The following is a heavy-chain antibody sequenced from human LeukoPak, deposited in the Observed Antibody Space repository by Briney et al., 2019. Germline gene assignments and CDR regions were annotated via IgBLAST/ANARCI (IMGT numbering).Heavy chain of an antibody. Sequence: SQTLSLTCAISGDSVSSTSAAWNWIRQSPSRGLEWLGRTYYTRSKWYNEYAVSVRSRITINPDTSKNQFSLQLNSVTPEDTAVYYCARDSGYSYGYSYYYYYGMDVWGQGTTVTVSS. V-gene: IGHV6-1*01. D-gene: IGHD5-18*01. CDR1: GDSVSSTSAA. J-gene: IGHJ6*02. CDR3: ARDSGYSYGYSYYYYYGMDV. CDR2: TYYTRSKWYN.